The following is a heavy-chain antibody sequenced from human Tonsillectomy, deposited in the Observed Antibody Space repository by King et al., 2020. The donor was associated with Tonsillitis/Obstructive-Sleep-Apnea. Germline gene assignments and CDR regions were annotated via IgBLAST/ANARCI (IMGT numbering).Heavy chain of an antibody. J-gene: IGHJ6*02. CDR2: IDPSDSYT. CDR1: GYSFTSYW. V-gene: IGHV5-10-1*03. Sequence: VQLVESGAEVKKPGESLRISCKGSGYSFTSYWISWVRQMPGKGLEWMGIIDPSDSYTNYSPSFQGHVTISTDKSISTAYLQWSSLKASDTAMYYCATLENYFYGSGSTSMDVWGQGTTVTVYS. D-gene: IGHD3-10*01. CDR3: ATLENYFYGSGSTSMDV.